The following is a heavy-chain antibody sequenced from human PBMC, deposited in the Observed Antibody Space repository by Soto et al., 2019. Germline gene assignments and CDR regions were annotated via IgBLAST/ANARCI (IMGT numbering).Heavy chain of an antibody. V-gene: IGHV4-59*01. CDR2: IYYSGST. Sequence: SETLSLTCVVSGGSLSSYYWSWIRQPPGKGLEWIGYIYYSGSTNYNPSLKSRVTISVDTSKNQFSLKLNSVTAADTAVYYCARDLWGYCGTDCYPLDVWGQGTTVTVS. CDR3: ARDLWGYCGTDCYPLDV. CDR1: GGSLSSYY. D-gene: IGHD2-21*02. J-gene: IGHJ6*02.